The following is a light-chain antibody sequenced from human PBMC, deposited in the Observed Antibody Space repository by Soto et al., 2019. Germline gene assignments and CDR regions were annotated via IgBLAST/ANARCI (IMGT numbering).Light chain of an antibody. J-gene: IGKJ1*01. CDR3: QQSYSTPRT. CDR1: QGVLYSSNKKNY. V-gene: IGKV4-1*01. Sequence: DIVMTQSPDSLAVSLGERATINCKSSQGVLYSSNKKNYLTWYQQKSGQSPKELIYWASTRESGVPDRFSGSGSEADFTLTISSLQAEDAAVYYCQQSYSTPRTFGQGTNVEIK. CDR2: WAS.